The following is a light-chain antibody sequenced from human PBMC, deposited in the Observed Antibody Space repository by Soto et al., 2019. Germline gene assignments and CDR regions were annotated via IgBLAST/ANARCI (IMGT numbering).Light chain of an antibody. CDR1: SSDVGDYNY. CDR3: SSYTSSSTRV. CDR2: DVS. V-gene: IGLV2-14*01. J-gene: IGLJ1*01. Sequence: QSALTQPASVSGSPGQSITISCTGTSSDVGDYNYVSWYQQHPGKAPKLVIFDVSDRPSGVSNRFSGSKSGNTASLTISGLQAEDEADYYGSSYTSSSTRVFGTGTKLTVL.